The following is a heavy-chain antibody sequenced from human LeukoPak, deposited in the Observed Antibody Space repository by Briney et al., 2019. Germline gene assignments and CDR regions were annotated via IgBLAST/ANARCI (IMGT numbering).Heavy chain of an antibody. CDR3: AREVEGYCSGGSCYQSRYYYYYYMDV. D-gene: IGHD2-15*01. CDR2: IYYSGST. Sequence: SETLSLTCTVSGGSISSYYWSWVRQPPGKGLEWIGYIYYSGSTNYNTSLKSRVTISVETSKNQFSLKLSSVTAADTAVYYCAREVEGYCSGGSCYQSRYYYYYYMDVWGKGTTVTVSS. CDR1: GGSISSYY. J-gene: IGHJ6*03. V-gene: IGHV4-59*01.